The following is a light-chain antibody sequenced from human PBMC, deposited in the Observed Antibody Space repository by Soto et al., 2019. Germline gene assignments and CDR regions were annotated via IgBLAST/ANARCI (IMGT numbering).Light chain of an antibody. CDR3: QQAYGAPPT. J-gene: IGKJ1*01. V-gene: IGKV1-39*01. CDR1: QSITTY. Sequence: DIQMTQSPSSLSASVGDRVTITCRASQSITTYVNWYQQTSGEAPKLLIYAAARLQTGVPSRFSGSGSGTDFTLTISSLQPEDFATYYCQQAYGAPPTFGQGTKVDI. CDR2: AAA.